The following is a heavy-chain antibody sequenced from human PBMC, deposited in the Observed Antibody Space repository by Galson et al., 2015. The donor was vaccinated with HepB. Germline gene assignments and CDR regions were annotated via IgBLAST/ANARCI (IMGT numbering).Heavy chain of an antibody. D-gene: IGHD2-15*01. V-gene: IGHV3-69-1*01. Sequence: SLRLSCAASGYTFSDYYMNWVRQAPGTGLEWVSSISSSSTIYYADSVKGRFSISRDNAKNSLYLQMNSLRAEDTAVYYCARSSSLSSGGSCYSVPNAFDIWGQGTMVTVSS. CDR2: ISSSSTI. J-gene: IGHJ3*02. CDR3: ARSSSLSSGGSCYSVPNAFDI. CDR1: GYTFSDYY.